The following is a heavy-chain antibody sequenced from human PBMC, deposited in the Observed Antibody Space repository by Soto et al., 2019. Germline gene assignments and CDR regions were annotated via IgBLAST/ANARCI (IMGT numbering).Heavy chain of an antibody. D-gene: IGHD1-26*01. CDR2: MNPNSGNT. V-gene: IGHV1-8*01. J-gene: IGHJ5*02. CDR1: GYTFTSYA. Sequence: QVQLVQAGAEVKKPGASVTVSCKASGYTFTSYAINCVRQATGQWLEWMGWMNPNSGNTGYAPKFQGRVTMNRNTSIRTAFMELSGLRSEDTAVYYCSRSLPCVSHGRWLDPWGQGPLVTVSP. CDR3: SRSLPCVSHGRWLDP.